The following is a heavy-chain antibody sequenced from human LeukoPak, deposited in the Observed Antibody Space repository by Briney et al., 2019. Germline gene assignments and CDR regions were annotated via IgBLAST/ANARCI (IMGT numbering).Heavy chain of an antibody. Sequence: PGGSLRLSCAASGFTFSSYSMNWVRQAPGKGLEWVAVIWYDGSNKYYADSVKGRFTISRDNSKNTLYLQMNSLRAEDTAVYYCARDPTYYYGSGRGYYYYGMDVWGQGTTVTVSS. CDR3: ARDPTYYYGSGRGYYYYGMDV. V-gene: IGHV3-33*08. J-gene: IGHJ6*02. CDR1: GFTFSSYS. D-gene: IGHD3-10*01. CDR2: IWYDGSNK.